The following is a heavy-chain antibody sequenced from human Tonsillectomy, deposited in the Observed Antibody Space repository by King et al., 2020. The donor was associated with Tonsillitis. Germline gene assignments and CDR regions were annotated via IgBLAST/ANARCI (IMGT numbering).Heavy chain of an antibody. CDR2: ISGDGGTT. CDR1: GFTFGDYV. CDR3: VKGRAGRAVANLDY. D-gene: IGHD6-19*01. V-gene: IGHV3-43D*03. J-gene: IGHJ4*02. Sequence: VQLVESGGVVIQPGGSLRLSCAASGFTFGDYVMHWVRQDPGKGLQWVSLISGDGGTTYYGNSVKGRFTISRDNSKSSLYLQMNSLRAEDPALYYCVKGRAGRAVANLDYWGQGTLVTVSS.